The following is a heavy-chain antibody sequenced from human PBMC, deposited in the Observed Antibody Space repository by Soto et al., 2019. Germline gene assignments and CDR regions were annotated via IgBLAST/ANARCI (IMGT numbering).Heavy chain of an antibody. J-gene: IGHJ4*02. Sequence: GGSLRLSCAASGFTFSSYEMKWVRQAPGKGLEWVSYISSSGSSKYYADSVKGRFTISRDNAKNSLYLQMNSLRAEDMAVYYCARKYCSSTSCILDYWGQGTLVTVSS. CDR2: ISSSGSSK. CDR1: GFTFSSYE. CDR3: ARKYCSSTSCILDY. D-gene: IGHD2-2*01. V-gene: IGHV3-48*03.